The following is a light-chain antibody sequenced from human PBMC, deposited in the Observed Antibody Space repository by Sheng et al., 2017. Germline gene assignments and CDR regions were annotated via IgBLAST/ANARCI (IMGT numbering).Light chain of an antibody. CDR3: QTWGTGIQV. V-gene: IGLV4-69*01. CDR1: SGHRTYA. CDR2: VNSDGTH. Sequence: QLVLTQPPSASASLGASVKLTCTLSSGHRTYAIAWLQQQPEKGPRSLMKVNSDGTHTKGDGIPDRFSGSSSGAERYLTISSLQSEDEADYYCQTWGTGIQVFGGGTKLTVL. J-gene: IGLJ3*02.